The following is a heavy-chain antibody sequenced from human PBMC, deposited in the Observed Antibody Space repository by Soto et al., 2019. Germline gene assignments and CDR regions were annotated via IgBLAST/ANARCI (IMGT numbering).Heavy chain of an antibody. J-gene: IGHJ4*02. CDR1: GFTFSSSW. V-gene: IGHV3-7*03. Sequence: GGSLRLSCAASGFTFSSSWMSWVRQAPGKGLEWVAYIKQDGSERYYVDSVKGRFTISRDNAKNSLHLQMNSLRAEDTAVYYCAKGGWYPDYWGLGTLVTVSS. CDR2: IKQDGSER. CDR3: AKGGWYPDY. D-gene: IGHD6-19*01.